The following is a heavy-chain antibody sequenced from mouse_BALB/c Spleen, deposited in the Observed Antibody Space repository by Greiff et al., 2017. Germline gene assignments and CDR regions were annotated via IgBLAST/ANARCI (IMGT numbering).Heavy chain of an antibody. CDR1: GYTFTDYW. Sequence: QVQLQQPGAELVMPGASVKMSCKASGYTFTDYWMHWVKQRPGQGLEWIGAIDTSDSYTSYNQKFKGKATLTVDESSSKAYMQLSSLTSEDSAVYYCERGITTSDYYAMDYWGQGTSVTVSS. CDR2: IDTSDSYT. D-gene: IGHD2-4*01. CDR3: ERGITTSDYYAMDY. J-gene: IGHJ4*01. V-gene: IGHV1-69*01.